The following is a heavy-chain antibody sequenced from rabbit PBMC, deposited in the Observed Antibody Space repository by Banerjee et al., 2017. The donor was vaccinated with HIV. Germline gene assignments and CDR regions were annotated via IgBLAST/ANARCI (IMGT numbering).Heavy chain of an antibody. V-gene: IGHV1S45*01. J-gene: IGHJ4*01. D-gene: IGHD1-1*01. CDR2: IYPGSVGST. CDR3: ARDLTGVIGWNFNL. CDR1: GFSFNNKYV. Sequence: QEQLEESGGDLVKPEGSLTLTCTASGFSFNNKYVMCWVRQAPGKGLEWIACIYPGSVGSTYYATWAKGRFTISKASWTTVTLQMTSLTAADTASYFCARDLTGVIGWNFNLWGPGTFVTV.